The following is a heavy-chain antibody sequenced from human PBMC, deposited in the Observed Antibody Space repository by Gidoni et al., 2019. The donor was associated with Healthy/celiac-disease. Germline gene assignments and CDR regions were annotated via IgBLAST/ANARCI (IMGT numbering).Heavy chain of an antibody. V-gene: IGHV1-8*01. D-gene: IGHD6-13*01. CDR3: ARAAAGPLHYYYYYMDV. J-gene: IGHJ6*03. CDR2: MNPNSGNT. Sequence: QAQLVQSGAEGKKPGASLKVSCKASGYTSTSYHINWVRQATGQGLEWMGWMNPNSGNTGYAQKLQGRVTMTRNTSISTAYMELSSLRSEDTAVYYCARAAAGPLHYYYYYMDVWGKGTTVTVSS. CDR1: GYTSTSYH.